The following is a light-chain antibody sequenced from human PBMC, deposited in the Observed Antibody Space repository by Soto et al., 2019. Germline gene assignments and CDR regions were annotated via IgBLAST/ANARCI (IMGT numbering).Light chain of an antibody. CDR1: SSDVGGYNY. Sequence: QSALTQPPSASGSPGQSVTISCTGTSSDVGGYNYVSWYQQHPGKAPKLMIYEVSERPSGVPDRFSGSKSSNTASLTVSGLQAEDEADYYCSSYVGSINFVFGTGTKFTVL. J-gene: IGLJ1*01. CDR2: EVS. CDR3: SSYVGSINFV. V-gene: IGLV2-8*01.